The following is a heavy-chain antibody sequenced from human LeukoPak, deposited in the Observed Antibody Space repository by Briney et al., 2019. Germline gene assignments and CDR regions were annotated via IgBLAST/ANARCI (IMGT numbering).Heavy chain of an antibody. D-gene: IGHD6-13*01. V-gene: IGHV1-2*02. J-gene: IGHJ5*02. CDR1: RYTFTDYY. CDR3: ARDVAAHGSHNWCDP. Sequence: GASVKVSCKSSRYTFTDYYIHWVRQAPGQGLEWMGWIMPDSGATNYAQKFQGRVTMTRDTSVSTAYLELSSLTSDDTAVYFCARDVAAHGSHNWCDPWGQGTLVTVSS. CDR2: IMPDSGAT.